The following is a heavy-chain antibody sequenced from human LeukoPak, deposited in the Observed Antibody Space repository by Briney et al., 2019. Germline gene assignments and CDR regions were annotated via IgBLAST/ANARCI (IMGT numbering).Heavy chain of an antibody. Sequence: GGSLRLSCTPSGFAFGVFAMSWVRQPAGKGLEWVGFIRRRAYGGAAEYAASVKGRFIISRDDSKGIAYLQMNSLKTEDTAVYYCSRNGLVDYDYWGQGSRVIVSP. CDR3: SRNGLVDYDY. CDR1: GFAFGVFA. J-gene: IGHJ4*02. V-gene: IGHV3-49*04. CDR2: IRRRAYGGAA.